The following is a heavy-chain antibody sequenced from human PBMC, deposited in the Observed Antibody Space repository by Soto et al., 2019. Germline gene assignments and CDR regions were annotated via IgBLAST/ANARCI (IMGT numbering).Heavy chain of an antibody. CDR2: IYGSGRGI. CDR1: GLPHSSFA. Sequence: EVQLLESGGGLVQPGGSLRLSCTASGLPHSSFAMTWVRQAPGKGLECVSGIYGSGRGIEYADSVKGRFTISRDNSKNTVYLQMTDLRADDTAVYYCAKDAVYNDGLWLMDHWGQGTQVTVSS. D-gene: IGHD2-21*01. CDR3: AKDAVYNDGLWLMDH. V-gene: IGHV3-23*05. J-gene: IGHJ4*02.